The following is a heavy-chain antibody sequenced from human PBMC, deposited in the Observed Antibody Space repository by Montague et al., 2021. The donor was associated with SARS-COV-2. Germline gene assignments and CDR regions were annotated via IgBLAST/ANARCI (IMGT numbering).Heavy chain of an antibody. Sequence: SETLSLTCTVSAGSINNHYWSWIRQTPGKELEWLAYVYFSGTASYNPSLKSRVTISVDTSRNQFSLQLTSVTAADTAVYYCARRPSSGWSFDYWGQGTQVSVSS. V-gene: IGHV4-59*08. CDR2: VYFSGTA. CDR3: ARRPSSGWSFDY. D-gene: IGHD6-19*01. J-gene: IGHJ4*02. CDR1: AGSINNHY.